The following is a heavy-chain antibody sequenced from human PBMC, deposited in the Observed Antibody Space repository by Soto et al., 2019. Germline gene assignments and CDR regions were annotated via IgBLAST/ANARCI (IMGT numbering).Heavy chain of an antibody. CDR2: INHSGST. V-gene: IGHV4-34*01. CDR1: GGSFSGYY. CDR3: ASRKYYDFWSGYDY. Sequence: SETLSLTCAVYGGSFSGYYWSWIRQPPGKGLEWIGEINHSGSTNYNPSLKSRVTISVDTSKNQFSLKLSSVTAADTAVYYCASRKYYDFWSGYDYWGQGTLVTVSS. D-gene: IGHD3-3*01. J-gene: IGHJ4*02.